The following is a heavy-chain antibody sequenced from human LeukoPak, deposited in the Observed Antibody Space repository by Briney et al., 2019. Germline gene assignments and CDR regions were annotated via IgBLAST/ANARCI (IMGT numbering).Heavy chain of an antibody. CDR3: ARVTTVGGRYLDL. V-gene: IGHV3-48*03. J-gene: IGHJ2*01. Sequence: PGGSLRLSCAGSGFTFSSYEMNWVRQAPGKGLEWISYIGSGSYTIYYADSVKGRFTLSRDNAKNSLYLQMNSLRAEDTAVYYCARVTTVGGRYLDLWGRGTLVTVCS. CDR1: GFTFSSYE. D-gene: IGHD4-23*01. CDR2: IGSGSYTI.